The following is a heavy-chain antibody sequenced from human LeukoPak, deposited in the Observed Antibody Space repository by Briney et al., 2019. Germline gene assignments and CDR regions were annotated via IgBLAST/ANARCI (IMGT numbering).Heavy chain of an antibody. Sequence: XXLXWMGIINPSGGSTSYAQKFQGRVTMTRDTSTSTVYMELSSLRSEDTAVYYCARGVAGTIDYWGQGTLVTVSS. V-gene: IGHV1-46*01. CDR2: INPSGGST. J-gene: IGHJ4*02. D-gene: IGHD6-19*01. CDR3: ARGVAGTIDY.